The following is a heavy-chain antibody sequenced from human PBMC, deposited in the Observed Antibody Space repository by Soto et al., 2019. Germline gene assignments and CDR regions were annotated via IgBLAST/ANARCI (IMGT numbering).Heavy chain of an antibody. J-gene: IGHJ4*02. CDR2: ISAYNGNT. CDR1: GYTFTSYG. CDR3: ARDHDGYSGYDLVREVVDY. Sequence: QVQLVQSGAEVKKPGASVKVSCKASGYTFTSYGISWVRQAPGQGLEWMGWISAYNGNTNYAQKLQRRVTMTTDTSTSTAYMELRSLRSDDTAVYYCARDHDGYSGYDLVREVVDYWGQGTLVTVSS. V-gene: IGHV1-18*01. D-gene: IGHD5-12*01.